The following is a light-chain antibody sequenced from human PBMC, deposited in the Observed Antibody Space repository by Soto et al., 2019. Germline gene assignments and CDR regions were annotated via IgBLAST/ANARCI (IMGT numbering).Light chain of an antibody. J-gene: IGKJ1*01. CDR1: HSFNNW. CDR2: RAT. Sequence: DIQMTQSPSTLSASVGDTVTITCRASHSFNNWLAWYQQKPGGAPKFLIYRATTLERGVSSRFSGGGSGTEFTLTISSLQPDDSATYYCQHYNSYSGTFGQGTKVEIK. V-gene: IGKV1-5*03. CDR3: QHYNSYSGT.